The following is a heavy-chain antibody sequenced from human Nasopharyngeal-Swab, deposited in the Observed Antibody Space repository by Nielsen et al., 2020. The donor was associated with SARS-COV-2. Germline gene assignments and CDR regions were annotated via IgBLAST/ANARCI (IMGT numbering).Heavy chain of an antibody. CDR2: ISYDGSNK. CDR3: AKQVDPMTSPYYYHTMDV. CDR1: GFTFSSYG. Sequence: GGSLRPSCAASGFTFSSYGMHWVRQAPGKGLEWVAVISYDGSNKYYADSVKGRFTIPRDNSKNTLYLQMNSLRVEDTAVFYCAKQVDPMTSPYYYHTMDVWGHGTTVTVSS. V-gene: IGHV3-30*18. J-gene: IGHJ6*02.